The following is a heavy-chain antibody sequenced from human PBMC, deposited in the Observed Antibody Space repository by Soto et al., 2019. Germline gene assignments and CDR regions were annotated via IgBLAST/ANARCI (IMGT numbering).Heavy chain of an antibody. CDR2: ISYDGSNK. CDR3: ASTYDSSGYHFDY. CDR1: GFTFSSYA. V-gene: IGHV3-30-3*01. Sequence: GGSLRLSCADSGFTFSSYAMHWVRQAPGKGLEWVAVISYDGSNKYYADSVKGRFTISRDNSKNTLYLQMNSLRAEDTAVYYCASTYDSSGYHFDYWGQGTLVTVSS. J-gene: IGHJ4*02. D-gene: IGHD3-22*01.